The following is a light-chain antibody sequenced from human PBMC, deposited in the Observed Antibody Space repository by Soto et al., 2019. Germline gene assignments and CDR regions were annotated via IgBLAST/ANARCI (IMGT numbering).Light chain of an antibody. V-gene: IGKV1-5*01. CDR2: DVS. J-gene: IGKJ1*01. Sequence: DIQMTQSPSTLSAYVGDRVSITCRASQNISNWVAWYQLKPGEAPRLLMFDVSTLHSGVPSRFSGSGSGTEFTLTISSLQPDDSATYYCQQYNSYSRTFGQGTKVDIK. CDR3: QQYNSYSRT. CDR1: QNISNW.